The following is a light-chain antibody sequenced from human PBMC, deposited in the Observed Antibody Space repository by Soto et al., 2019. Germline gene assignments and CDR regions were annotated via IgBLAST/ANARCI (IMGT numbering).Light chain of an antibody. CDR3: QQYNNWPRT. V-gene: IGKV3-15*01. Sequence: EIVMTQSPATLSVSPGERATLSCRASQSVSSNLAWYQQKPGQAPRLLIYGASTRATGIPARFSGIGSGTEFTLTFSSLQSEDFAVYYWQQYNNWPRTFGQGTKVEIK. CDR2: GAS. J-gene: IGKJ1*01. CDR1: QSVSSN.